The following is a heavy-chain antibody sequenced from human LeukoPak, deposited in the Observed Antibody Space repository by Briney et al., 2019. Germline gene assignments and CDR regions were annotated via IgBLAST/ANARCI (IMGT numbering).Heavy chain of an antibody. Sequence: ASVKVSCKASGYTFTSNYIHWVRQAPGQGLEWMGMIYPRDGSTSYAQKFQGRVTVTRDTSTSTVHMELSGLRYEDTAVYYCARDQEGFDYWGQGTLVTVSS. J-gene: IGHJ4*02. CDR1: GYTFTSNY. CDR2: IYPRDGST. V-gene: IGHV1-46*01. CDR3: ARDQEGFDY.